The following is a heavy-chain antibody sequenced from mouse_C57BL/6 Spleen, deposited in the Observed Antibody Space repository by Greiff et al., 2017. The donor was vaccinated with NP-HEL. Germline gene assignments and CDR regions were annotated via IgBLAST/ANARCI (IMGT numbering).Heavy chain of an antibody. D-gene: IGHD3-2*02. J-gene: IGHJ2*01. CDR2: IDPENGDT. Sequence: VQLQQSGAELVRPGASVKLSCTASGFNIKDDYMHWVKQRPEQGLEWIGWIDPENGDTEYASKFQGKATITADTSSNTAYLQLSSLTSEDTAVYYCTGSSGYVGDYWGQGTTLTVSS. CDR1: GFNIKDDY. V-gene: IGHV14-4*01. CDR3: TGSSGYVGDY.